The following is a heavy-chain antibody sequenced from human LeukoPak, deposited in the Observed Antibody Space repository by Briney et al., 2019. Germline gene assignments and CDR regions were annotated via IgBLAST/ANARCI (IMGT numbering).Heavy chain of an antibody. CDR2: IYYSGST. J-gene: IGHJ4*02. CDR3: ASSTAVETEFDY. CDR1: GGSISSYH. Sequence: PSETLSLTCTVSGGSISSYHWSWIRQPPGKGLEWIGYIYYSGSTNYNPSLKSRVTISVDTSKSQFSLKLSSVTAADTAVYYCASSTAVETEFDYWGQGTLVTVSS. V-gene: IGHV4-59*08. D-gene: IGHD5-18*01.